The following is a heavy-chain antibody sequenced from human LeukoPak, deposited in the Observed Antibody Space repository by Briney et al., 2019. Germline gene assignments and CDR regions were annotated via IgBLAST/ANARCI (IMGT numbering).Heavy chain of an antibody. CDR2: INPNSGGT. Sequence: GASVTVSCKASGYTFTGYYMHWVRQAPGQGLEWMGWINPNSGGTNYAQKFQGRVTMTRDTSISTAYMELSRLRSDDTAVYYCAREGTHSSGWVDYWGQGTLVTVSS. D-gene: IGHD6-19*01. CDR3: AREGTHSSGWVDY. J-gene: IGHJ4*02. CDR1: GYTFTGYY. V-gene: IGHV1-2*02.